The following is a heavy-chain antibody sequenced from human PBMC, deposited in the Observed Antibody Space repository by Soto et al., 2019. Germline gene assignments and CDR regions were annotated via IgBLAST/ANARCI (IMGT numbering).Heavy chain of an antibody. CDR2: ISVGHNCT. J-gene: IGHJ4*02. D-gene: IGHD2-21*02. CDR3: AGDSAGVSSLTLDY. V-gene: IGHV1-46*01. Sequence: VASVKVSCKASSDTLSSHCIHWVRQAPGEGLEWMGRISVGHNCTSYSKKFQGRVTLTSDIPTRTAYMELSSLRSDDTAVYYCAGDSAGVSSLTLDYWGQGTLVTVS. CDR1: SDTLSSHC.